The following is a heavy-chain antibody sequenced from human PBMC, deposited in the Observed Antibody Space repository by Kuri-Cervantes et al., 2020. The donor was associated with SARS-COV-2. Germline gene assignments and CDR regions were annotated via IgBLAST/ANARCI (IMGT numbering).Heavy chain of an antibody. V-gene: IGHV4-34*01. J-gene: IGHJ4*02. D-gene: IGHD5-18*01. CDR3: ARVGHSSGRHDY. CDR2: IYHSGST. CDR1: GGSFSGYY. Sequence: GSLRLSCAVYGGSFSGYYWSWIRQPPGKGLEWIGYIYHSGSTYYNPSLKSRVTISVDRSKNQFSLKLSSVTAADTAVYYCARVGHSSGRHDYWGQGTLVTVSS.